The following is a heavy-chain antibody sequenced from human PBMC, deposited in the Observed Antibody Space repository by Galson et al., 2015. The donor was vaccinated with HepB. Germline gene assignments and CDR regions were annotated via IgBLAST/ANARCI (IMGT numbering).Heavy chain of an antibody. J-gene: IGHJ4*02. CDR2: IRYDEYEY. Sequence: SLRLSCAASGFSFTRYAMTWVRQAPGKGLEWVANIRYDEYEYYYADFVKGRFTISRDNARNSVFLQMSSLRRDDTAIYYCVRDRTYKGGNFFDFWGQGALVTVSS. CDR1: GFSFTRYA. D-gene: IGHD3-10*01. CDR3: VRDRTYKGGNFFDF. V-gene: IGHV3-7*03.